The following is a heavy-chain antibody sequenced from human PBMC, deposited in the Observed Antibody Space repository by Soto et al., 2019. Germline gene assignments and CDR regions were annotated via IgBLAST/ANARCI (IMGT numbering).Heavy chain of an antibody. J-gene: IGHJ3*02. CDR2: IIPIFGTA. Sequence: QVQLVQSGAEVKKPGSSVKVSCKASGGTFSSYAVSWVRQAPGQGLEWMGGIIPIFGTANYAQKFQGRVTINADESTSTAYMELSSLRSEDTAVYYCARPRTERDPHAFYNWGQGTMVTVSS. V-gene: IGHV1-69*01. CDR1: GGTFSSYA. CDR3: ARPRTERDPHAFYN.